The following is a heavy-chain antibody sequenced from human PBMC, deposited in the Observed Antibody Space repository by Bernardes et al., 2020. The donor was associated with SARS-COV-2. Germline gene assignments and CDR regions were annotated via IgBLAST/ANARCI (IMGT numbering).Heavy chain of an antibody. CDR1: GGSISDYY. V-gene: IGHV4-59*01. Sequence: SETLSLTCTVSGGSISDYYWTWIRLAPGRGLEWIGCIYSSGSTNYNPSLKSRVTMSVDTSKNQFSLKLSSVTAADSAVYYCAREQWLVRYFDYWGQGNLVTVSS. CDR2: IYSSGST. J-gene: IGHJ4*02. CDR3: AREQWLVRYFDY. D-gene: IGHD6-19*01.